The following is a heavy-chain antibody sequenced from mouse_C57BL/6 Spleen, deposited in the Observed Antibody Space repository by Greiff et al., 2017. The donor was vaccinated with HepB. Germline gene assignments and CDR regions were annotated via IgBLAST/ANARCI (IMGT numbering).Heavy chain of an antibody. J-gene: IGHJ1*03. CDR3: ARGMTGYFDV. CDR2: ISSGSSTI. CDR1: GFTFSDYG. Sequence: DVKLVESGGGLVKPGGSLKLSCAASGFTFSDYGMHWVRQAPEKGLEWVAYISSGSSTIYYADTVKGRFTISRDNAKNTLFLQMTSLRSEDTAMYYCARGMTGYFDVWGTGTTVTVSS. V-gene: IGHV5-17*01.